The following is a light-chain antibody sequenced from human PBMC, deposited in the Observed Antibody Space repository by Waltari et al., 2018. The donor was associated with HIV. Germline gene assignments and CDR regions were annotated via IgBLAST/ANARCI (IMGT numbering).Light chain of an antibody. Sequence: QSALTQPASVSGSPGQSISISCTGTSSDVGDYYVSWYQHHSGTAPKVIIYEVTNRPSGVSHRFSGSKSGNTASLTISGLLPEDEADYFCSSYISSATPEFGGGTRLTVL. CDR3: SSYISSATPE. J-gene: IGLJ3*02. V-gene: IGLV2-14*01. CDR2: EVT. CDR1: SSDVGDYY.